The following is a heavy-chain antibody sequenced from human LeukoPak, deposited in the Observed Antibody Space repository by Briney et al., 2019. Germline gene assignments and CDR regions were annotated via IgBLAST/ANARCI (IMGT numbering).Heavy chain of an antibody. D-gene: IGHD3-9*01. Sequence: ASVKVSCKASGGTFSSYAISWVRQAPGQGLEWMGWISAYNGNTNYAQKLQGRVTMTTDTSTSTAYMELRSLRSDDTAVYYCARHQYYDILTGNDWFDPWGQGTLVTVSS. CDR3: ARHQYYDILTGNDWFDP. V-gene: IGHV1-18*01. CDR2: ISAYNGNT. J-gene: IGHJ5*02. CDR1: GGTFSSYA.